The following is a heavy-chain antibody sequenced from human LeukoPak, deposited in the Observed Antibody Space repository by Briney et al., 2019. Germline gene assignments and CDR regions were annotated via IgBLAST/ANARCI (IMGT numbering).Heavy chain of an antibody. CDR1: GFTFGSYD. J-gene: IGHJ3*02. D-gene: IGHD3-10*01. CDR3: ARDSGRFDVFDI. Sequence: TGGPLRLSCAASGFTFGSYDMHWVRQTTGKGLEWVSAIDTAGGQYYPDSVRGRFTISRENAKNSFYLQMNSLRAEDTAVYYCARDSGRFDVFDIWGQGTMVTVSS. V-gene: IGHV3-13*04. CDR2: IDTAGGQ.